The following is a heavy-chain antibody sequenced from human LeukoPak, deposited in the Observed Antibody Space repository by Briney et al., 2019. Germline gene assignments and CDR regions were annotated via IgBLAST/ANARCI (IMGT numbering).Heavy chain of an antibody. CDR2: IIPIFGTA. CDR1: GYTFTGYY. Sequence: ASVKVSCKASGYTFTGYYMHWVRQAPGQGLEWMGGIIPIFGTANYAQKFQGRVTITADESTSTAYMELSSLRSEDTAVYYCARAPGVTRVFDYWGQGTLVTVSS. J-gene: IGHJ4*02. V-gene: IGHV1-69*13. CDR3: ARAPGVTRVFDY. D-gene: IGHD4-23*01.